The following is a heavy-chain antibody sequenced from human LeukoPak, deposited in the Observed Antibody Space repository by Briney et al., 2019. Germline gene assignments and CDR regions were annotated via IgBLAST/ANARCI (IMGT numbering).Heavy chain of an antibody. Sequence: SETLSLTCTVSGGSTRSYYWSWIRQPPGKGLEWLGYIYYSGGTKYNPSLKSRVAISVDASKTQFSLKLNSVTAADTAVYYCARGSRELYYFDYWGQGTLVTVSS. CDR1: GGSTRSYY. CDR2: IYYSGGT. V-gene: IGHV4-59*01. J-gene: IGHJ4*02. D-gene: IGHD1-7*01. CDR3: ARGSRELYYFDY.